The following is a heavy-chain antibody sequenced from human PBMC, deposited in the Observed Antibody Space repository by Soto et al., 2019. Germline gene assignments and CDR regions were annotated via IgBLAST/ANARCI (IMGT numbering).Heavy chain of an antibody. CDR3: ARPEYSSSSYGMDV. V-gene: IGHV3-48*02. CDR1: GFTFSSYS. CDR2: ISSSSSTI. J-gene: IGHJ6*02. D-gene: IGHD6-6*01. Sequence: PGGAVRLSCAASGFTFSSYSMNWARQAPGKGLEWVSYISSSSSTIYYADSVKGRFTISIDNAKNSLYLQMNSLRDEDTAVYYCARPEYSSSSYGMDVWGQGTTVTVSS.